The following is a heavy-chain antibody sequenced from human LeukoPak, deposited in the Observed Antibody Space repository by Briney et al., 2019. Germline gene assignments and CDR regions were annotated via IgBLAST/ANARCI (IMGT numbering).Heavy chain of an antibody. CDR1: GFTFSSYE. CDR3: ARQNSGWFDP. Sequence: GGSLRLSCAASGFTFSSYEMNWVRQAPGKGLEWVSYISSSGSTIYYADSVKGRFTISRDNAKNSLYLQMNSLRAEDTAVYYCARQNSGWFDPWGQGTPVTVSS. CDR2: ISSSGSTI. J-gene: IGHJ5*02. D-gene: IGHD6-25*01. V-gene: IGHV3-48*03.